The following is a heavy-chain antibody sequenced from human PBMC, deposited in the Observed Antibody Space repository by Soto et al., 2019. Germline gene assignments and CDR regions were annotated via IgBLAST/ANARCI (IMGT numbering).Heavy chain of an antibody. CDR2: INHSGST. J-gene: IGHJ5*02. D-gene: IGHD1-26*01. CDR1: GGSFSGYY. CDR3: AIGGAGATENWFDP. Sequence: PSETLSLTCAVYGGSFSGYYWSWIRQPPGKGLEWIGEINHSGSTNYNPSLKSRVTISVDTSKNQFSLKLSSVTAADTAVYYCAIGGAGATENWFDPCGQVTLVPVSS. V-gene: IGHV4-34*01.